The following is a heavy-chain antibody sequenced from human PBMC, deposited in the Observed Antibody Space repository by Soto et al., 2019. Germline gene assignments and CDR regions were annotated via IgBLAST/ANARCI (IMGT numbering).Heavy chain of an antibody. J-gene: IGHJ4*02. Sequence: PSETLSLTXTISGGSISVYYWSWIRQSPGQGLEWIGYIYDSGSPYYNPSLKTRVTISADTSKNQISLKLTSATAADTAVYFCARGVGSSPPRYWGRGTLVTVS. CDR3: ARGVGSSPPRY. CDR2: IYDSGSP. V-gene: IGHV4-59*01. CDR1: GGSISVYY. D-gene: IGHD3-9*01.